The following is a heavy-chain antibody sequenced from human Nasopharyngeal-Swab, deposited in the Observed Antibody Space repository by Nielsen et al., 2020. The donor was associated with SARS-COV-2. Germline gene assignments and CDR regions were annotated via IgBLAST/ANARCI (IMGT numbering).Heavy chain of an antibody. CDR1: GYTLSNYA. J-gene: IGHJ4*02. D-gene: IGHD6-19*01. CDR3: ARVPAVAASRIDY. V-gene: IGHV1-3*01. CDR2: INAGKGNT. Sequence: ASVKVSCKASGYTLSNYAMYWVRQAPGQRPEFMGWINAGKGNTIYSQRFQGRVRISRDTSANTVYMELNRLRSEDTAVYYCARVPAVAASRIDYWGQGTLVTASS.